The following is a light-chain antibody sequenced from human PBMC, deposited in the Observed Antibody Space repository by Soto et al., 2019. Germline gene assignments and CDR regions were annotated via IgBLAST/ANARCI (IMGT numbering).Light chain of an antibody. CDR2: DVT. V-gene: IGLV2-14*01. Sequence: SGLTQPASVSGSPGQSIAISCTGTSSDVGGYNYVSWYQQHPGKAPKLIIYDVTNRPSGVSNRFSGSKSGNTASLTISGLQAEDEADYYCSSYTSSSTYVFGTGTKVTVL. CDR3: SSYTSSSTYV. J-gene: IGLJ1*01. CDR1: SSDVGGYNY.